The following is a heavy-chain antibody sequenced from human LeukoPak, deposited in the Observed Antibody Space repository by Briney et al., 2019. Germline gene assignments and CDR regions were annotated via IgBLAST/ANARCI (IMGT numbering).Heavy chain of an antibody. V-gene: IGHV1-69*13. J-gene: IGHJ4*02. CDR3: ARELCSGGSCPLDY. CDR2: IIPIFGTA. D-gene: IGHD2-15*01. Sequence: ASVKVSCKASGGTFSSYAISWVRQAPGQGLEWMGGIIPIFGTATYAQKFQGRVTITADESTSTAYMELSSLRSEDTAVYYCARELCSGGSCPLDYWGQGTLVTVSS. CDR1: GGTFSSYA.